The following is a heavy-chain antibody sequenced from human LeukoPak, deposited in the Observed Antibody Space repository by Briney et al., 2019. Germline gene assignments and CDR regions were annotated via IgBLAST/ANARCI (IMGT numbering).Heavy chain of an antibody. V-gene: IGHV4-34*01. J-gene: IGHJ4*02. CDR1: GGSISNYY. Sequence: PSETLSLTCTVSGGSISNYYWSWIRQPPGKGLEWIGEINHSGSTNYNPSLKSRVTISVDTSKNQFSLKLSSVTAADTAVYYCARVVNGYSSQYWGQGTLVTVSS. CDR2: INHSGST. CDR3: ARVVNGYSSQY. D-gene: IGHD6-13*01.